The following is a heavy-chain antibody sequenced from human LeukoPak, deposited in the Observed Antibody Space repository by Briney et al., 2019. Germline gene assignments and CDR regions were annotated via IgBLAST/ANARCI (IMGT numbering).Heavy chain of an antibody. Sequence: ASVKVSCKASGYTFTSYGISWVRQAPGQGLEWMGWISAYNGNTNYAQKLQGRVTMTTDTSTSTAYMELRSLRSDDTAVYYCARDPVSVVRGSPGYYYYGMDVWGQGTTVTVSS. V-gene: IGHV1-18*01. CDR3: ARDPVSVVRGSPGYYYYGMDV. CDR1: GYTFTSYG. CDR2: ISAYNGNT. J-gene: IGHJ6*02. D-gene: IGHD3-10*01.